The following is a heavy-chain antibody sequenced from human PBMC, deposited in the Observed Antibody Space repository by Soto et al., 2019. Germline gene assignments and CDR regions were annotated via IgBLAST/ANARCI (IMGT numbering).Heavy chain of an antibody. V-gene: IGHV4-34*01. J-gene: IGHJ4*02. CDR2: INHSGST. D-gene: IGHD5-12*01. CDR3: ARRVATIRCFDY. CDR1: GGSFSGYY. Sequence: SETLSLTCAVYGGSFSGYYWSWIRQPPGKGLEWIGEINHSGSTNYNPSLKSRVTISVDTSKNQFSLRLSSVTAADTAVYYCARRVATIRCFDYWGQGTLVTVSS.